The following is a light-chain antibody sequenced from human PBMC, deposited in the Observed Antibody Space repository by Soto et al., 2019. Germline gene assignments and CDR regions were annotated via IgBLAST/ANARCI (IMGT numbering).Light chain of an antibody. V-gene: IGKV3-15*01. Sequence: EIVLTQSPATLSVSPGERATLSCRASQSVGNNFAWYKQNPGQAPRLLIFATSTRATSVPARFSGSGSGTDFTPTFSSLPSEDFAVYYCQQYGDWPLTFGGGAKVEIE. CDR2: ATS. J-gene: IGKJ4*01. CDR3: QQYGDWPLT. CDR1: QSVGNN.